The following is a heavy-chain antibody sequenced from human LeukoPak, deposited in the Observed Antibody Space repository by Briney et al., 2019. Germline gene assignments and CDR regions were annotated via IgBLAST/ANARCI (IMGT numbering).Heavy chain of an antibody. Sequence: GGSLRLSCAVSGFTFSSYAMSWVRQAPGKGLEWVSAISGSGGSTYYADSVKGRFTISRDNAKNSLYLQMNSLRAEDTAVYYCARARTSGDEALAGNYWGQGTLVTVSS. J-gene: IGHJ4*02. D-gene: IGHD6-19*01. CDR1: GFTFSSYA. V-gene: IGHV3-23*01. CDR2: ISGSGGST. CDR3: ARARTSGDEALAGNY.